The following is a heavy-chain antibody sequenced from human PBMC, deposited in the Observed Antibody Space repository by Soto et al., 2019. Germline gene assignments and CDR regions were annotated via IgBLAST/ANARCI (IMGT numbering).Heavy chain of an antibody. CDR1: GGSFDGYY. CDR3: ARGVDSWSGYLF. J-gene: IGHJ4*02. D-gene: IGHD3-3*01. Sequence: SETLSLTCALYGGSFDGYYWSWIRQSPGKGLEWIGEIHHSGRTKYNPSLKSRVSLSVGTSTKQFSLKLTSVTAADRGVYYCARGVDSWSGYLFWGQGTPVTVSS. V-gene: IGHV4-34*01. CDR2: IHHSGRT.